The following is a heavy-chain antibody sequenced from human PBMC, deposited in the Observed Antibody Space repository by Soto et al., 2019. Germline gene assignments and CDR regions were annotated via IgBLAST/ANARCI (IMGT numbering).Heavy chain of an antibody. CDR2: IGGGGETT. CDR1: GFPFSTTD. D-gene: IGHD3-10*01. CDR3: AKNSGWFNT. V-gene: IGHV3-23*01. Sequence: EFQVMQSGGGLVQPGGSLRLACAASGFPFSTTDMSWVRQAPGKGLEWVSTIGGGGETTHYADSVKGRFTISRDNSKNTVYLQMDGLRVDDTAVYYCAKNSGWFNTWGQGDLVTVSS. J-gene: IGHJ5*02.